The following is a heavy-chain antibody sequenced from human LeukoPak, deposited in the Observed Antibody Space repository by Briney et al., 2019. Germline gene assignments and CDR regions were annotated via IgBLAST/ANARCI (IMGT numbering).Heavy chain of an antibody. J-gene: IGHJ4*02. CDR3: VRGDYGDYTLFDY. CDR1: GVTVSSNY. CDR2: IYSGGST. Sequence: PGGSLRLSCAASGVTVSSNYMCWVRQAPGKGLEWVSVIYSGGSTYYADSVKGRFTISRDNSKNTLYLQMNSLRAEDTAVYYCVRGDYGDYTLFDYWGQGTLVTVSS. V-gene: IGHV3-53*01. D-gene: IGHD4-17*01.